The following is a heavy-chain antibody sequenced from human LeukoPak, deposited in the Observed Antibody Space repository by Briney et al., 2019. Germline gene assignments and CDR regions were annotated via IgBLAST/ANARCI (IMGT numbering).Heavy chain of an antibody. J-gene: IGHJ4*02. Sequence: GGSLRLSCAASGFTVSSNYMSWVRQAPGKGLEWVSVIYSGGSTYYADSVKGRFTISRDNSKNTLYLQMNSLRAEDTAVYYCARGLATVNFDYWGQGTLVTASS. D-gene: IGHD4-17*01. CDR2: IYSGGST. V-gene: IGHV3-66*02. CDR3: ARGLATVNFDY. CDR1: GFTVSSNY.